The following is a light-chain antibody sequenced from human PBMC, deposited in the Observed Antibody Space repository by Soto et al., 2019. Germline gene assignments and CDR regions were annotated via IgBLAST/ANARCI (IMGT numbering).Light chain of an antibody. CDR3: QKYNSGPSLT. CDR2: AAS. V-gene: IGKV1-27*01. J-gene: IGKJ4*01. CDR1: QGVSNH. Sequence: DIKMTQSPSSLSAYVGDRVTITCRASQGVSNHLAWFQQRPGKAPKLLIYAASNLQSGVPSRFSGSGSGTDFTLTISSLQPEDVATYYCQKYNSGPSLTFGGGTKVEIK.